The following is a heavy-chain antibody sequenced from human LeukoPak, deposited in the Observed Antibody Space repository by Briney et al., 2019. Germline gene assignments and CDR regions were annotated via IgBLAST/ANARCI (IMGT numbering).Heavy chain of an antibody. V-gene: IGHV3-30-3*01. CDR1: GFTFSSYA. CDR2: ISHDGSNK. Sequence: GGSPRLSCAASGFTFSSYAMHWVRQAPGKGLEWVAVISHDGSNKYYADSVKGRFTISRDNSKNTLYLQMNSLRAEDTAVYYCARVPNFDYWGQGTLVTVSS. CDR3: ARVPNFDY. J-gene: IGHJ4*02.